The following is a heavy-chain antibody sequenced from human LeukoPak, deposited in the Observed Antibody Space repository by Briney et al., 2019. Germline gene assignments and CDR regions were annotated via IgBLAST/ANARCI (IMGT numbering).Heavy chain of an antibody. CDR3: ASPRYCSSTSCYRYAFDI. D-gene: IGHD2-2*02. Sequence: GSSVKVSCKASGGTFSSYAISWARQAPGQGLEWMGGIIPIFGTANYAQKFQGRVTITVDESTSTAYMELSSLRSEDTAVYYCASPRYCSSTSCYRYAFDIWGQGTMVTVSS. J-gene: IGHJ3*02. CDR2: IIPIFGTA. CDR1: GGTFSSYA. V-gene: IGHV1-69*01.